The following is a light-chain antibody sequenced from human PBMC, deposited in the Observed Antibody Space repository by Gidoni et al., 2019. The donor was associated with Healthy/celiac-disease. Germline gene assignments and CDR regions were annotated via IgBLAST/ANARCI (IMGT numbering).Light chain of an antibody. CDR1: QSISSW. J-gene: IGKJ5*01. V-gene: IGKV1-5*03. CDR2: KAS. CDR3: QQYNSYPFT. Sequence: DIQMTQSPSTLSASVGDRVTITCRASQSISSWLAWYQQKPGKAPKLLIYKASSLESGVPSRFSGSGSGTEFTLTISSLQPDDFATYYCQQYNSYPFTFGQGTRLEIK.